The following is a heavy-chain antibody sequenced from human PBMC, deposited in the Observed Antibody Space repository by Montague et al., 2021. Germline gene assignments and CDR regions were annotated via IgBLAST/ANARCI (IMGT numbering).Heavy chain of an antibody. Sequence: SETLSLTCSVSGDSISSYEYYWTWIRQPAGRGLEWIGRVYKRGDTYTNPSLRSRLTLSVDTSKKHFSLTLTSVTAADTAVYFCARDSPVVEPWVGEHRGSFDIWGRGTMVTVSS. J-gene: IGHJ3*02. CDR3: ARDSPVVEPWVGEHRGSFDI. V-gene: IGHV4-4*07. D-gene: IGHD3-10*01. CDR2: VYKRGDT. CDR1: GDSISSYEYY.